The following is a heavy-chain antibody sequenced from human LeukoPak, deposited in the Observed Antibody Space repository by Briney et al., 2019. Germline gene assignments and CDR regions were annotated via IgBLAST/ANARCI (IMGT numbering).Heavy chain of an antibody. D-gene: IGHD1-26*01. Sequence: GASVKVSCKASGYTFTSYYMHWVRQAPGQGLEWMGIINPSGGSTSYAQKFQGRVTMTRDTSTSTVYMELSSLRSEDTAVYYCARDKRSIVGATTGFDPWGQGTLVTVSS. J-gene: IGHJ5*02. V-gene: IGHV1-46*01. CDR1: GYTFTSYY. CDR2: INPSGGST. CDR3: ARDKRSIVGATTGFDP.